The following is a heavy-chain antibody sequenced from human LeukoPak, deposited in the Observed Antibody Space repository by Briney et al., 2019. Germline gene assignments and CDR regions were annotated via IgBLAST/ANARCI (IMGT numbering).Heavy chain of an antibody. J-gene: IGHJ4*02. V-gene: IGHV3-23*01. CDR1: GFTSSSYA. CDR2: ISGSGGST. CDR3: ATPSGRGVVVAAASL. Sequence: GRSLSLSCAASGFTSSSYAMGWVRQAPGEGLEWVSAISGSGGSTYYADSVKGRFTISRDNSKNTLYLQMNSLRAEDTAVYYCATPSGRGVVVAAASLWGQGTLVTVSS. D-gene: IGHD2-2*01.